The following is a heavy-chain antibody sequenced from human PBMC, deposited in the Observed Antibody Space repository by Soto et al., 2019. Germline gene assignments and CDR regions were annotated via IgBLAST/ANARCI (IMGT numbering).Heavy chain of an antibody. J-gene: IGHJ4*02. V-gene: IGHV4-59*11. Sequence: ETLSLTCTVSGGSMSDHYCSWIRQPPGKGLEYIGYIFYSGSTSYNASLTSRVAISLDTPNNQISLKLKSVTAADTAVYYCARSGHSFGGVVWGQGIQFTVSS. CDR3: ARSGHSFGGVV. CDR1: GGSMSDHY. CDR2: IFYSGST. D-gene: IGHD3-16*01.